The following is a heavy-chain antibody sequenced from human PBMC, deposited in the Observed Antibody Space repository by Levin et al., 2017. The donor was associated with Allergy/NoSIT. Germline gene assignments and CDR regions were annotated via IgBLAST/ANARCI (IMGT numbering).Heavy chain of an antibody. CDR2: MNPNSGNT. D-gene: IGHD5-12*01. V-gene: IGHV1-8*01. J-gene: IGHJ2*01. CDR3: ARGGLRLRYFDL. Sequence: ASVKVSCKASGYTFTSYDINWVRQATGQGLEWMGWMNPNSGNTGYAQKFQGRVTMTRNTSISTAYMELSSLRSEDTAVYYCARGGLRLRYFDLWGRGTLVTVSS. CDR1: GYTFTSYD.